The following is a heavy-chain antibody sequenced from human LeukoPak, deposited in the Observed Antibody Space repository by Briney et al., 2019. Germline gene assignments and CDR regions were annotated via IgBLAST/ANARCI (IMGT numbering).Heavy chain of an antibody. CDR1: GFTFSSYA. V-gene: IGHV3-30*04. J-gene: IGHJ4*02. CDR2: ISYDGSNK. D-gene: IGHD3-22*01. Sequence: GGSLRLSCAASGFTFSSYAMHWVRRAPGKGLEWVAVISYDGSNKYYADSVKGRFTISRDNSKNTLYLQMNSLRAEDTAVYYCARGTHYYDSSGYYSYFDYWGQGTLVTVSS. CDR3: ARGTHYYDSSGYYSYFDY.